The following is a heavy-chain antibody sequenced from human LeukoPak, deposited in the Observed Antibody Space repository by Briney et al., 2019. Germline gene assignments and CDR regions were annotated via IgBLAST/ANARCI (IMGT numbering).Heavy chain of an antibody. CDR3: AVQSAYGFDY. V-gene: IGHV3-48*03. CDR1: GCTFGDYA. Sequence: PGRSLRLSCTASGCTFGDYAMNWVRQTPGKGLEWISYISSSGRTIHYADSVKGRFTISRDNAKNSLYLQMNSLRAEDTAVYYCAVQSAYGFDYWGQGTLVTVSS. CDR2: ISSSGRTI. D-gene: IGHD4-17*01. J-gene: IGHJ4*02.